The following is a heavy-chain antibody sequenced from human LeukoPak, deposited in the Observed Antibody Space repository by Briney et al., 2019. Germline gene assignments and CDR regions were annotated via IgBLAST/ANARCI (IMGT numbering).Heavy chain of an antibody. CDR2: IYTSGST. D-gene: IGHD3-16*02. V-gene: IGHV4-4*07. J-gene: IGHJ3*02. CDR3: ARFGSLQHPGAFDI. CDR1: GGSISSYY. Sequence: SETLSLTCTVSGGSISSYYWSWIRQPAGKGLEWIGRIYTSGSTNYNPSLKSRVTMSVDRSKNQFSLRLSSVTAADTAVYYCARFGSLQHPGAFDIWGQGTMVTVSS.